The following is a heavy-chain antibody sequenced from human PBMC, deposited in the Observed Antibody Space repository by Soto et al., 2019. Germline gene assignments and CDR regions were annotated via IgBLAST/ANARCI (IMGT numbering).Heavy chain of an antibody. CDR3: ARQYSSSWYVPRHFFRGMEV. D-gene: IGHD6-13*01. J-gene: IGHJ6*02. CDR2: IYIGVST. Sequence: GGSLRLSCAASGFTVSSNYMSWVRQGPGKGLEWVSVIYIGVSTYYADSVKGRFTISRDNSKNTLYLQMNSLRAEDTAVYYCARQYSSSWYVPRHFFRGMEVSGQGTTVNISS. CDR1: GFTVSSNY. V-gene: IGHV3-53*01.